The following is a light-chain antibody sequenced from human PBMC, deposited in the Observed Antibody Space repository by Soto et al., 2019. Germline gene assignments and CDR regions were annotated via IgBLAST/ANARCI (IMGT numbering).Light chain of an antibody. CDR1: QSVSSY. CDR2: DAS. V-gene: IGKV3-11*01. CDR3: QQYGGSSWT. Sequence: EIVLTQSPATLSLSPGERATLSCRASQSVSSYLAWYQQKPGQAPRLLIYDASNRATGIPARFSGSGSGTDFTLTISNLEPGDFAVYYCQQYGGSSWTFGQGTKVDIK. J-gene: IGKJ1*01.